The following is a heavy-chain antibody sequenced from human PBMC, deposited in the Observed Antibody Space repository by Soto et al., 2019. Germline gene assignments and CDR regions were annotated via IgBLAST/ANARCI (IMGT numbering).Heavy chain of an antibody. CDR2: IWYDGSNK. CDR1: GFTFSSYG. J-gene: IGHJ6*02. V-gene: IGHV3-33*01. CDR3: ARVGSSFAGFPYYYYGMDV. Sequence: GGSLRLSCAASGFTFSSYGMHWVRQAPGKGLEWVAVIWYDGSNKYYADSVKGRFTISRDNSKNTLYLQMNSLRAEDTAVYYCARVGSSFAGFPYYYYGMDVWGQGTTVTVSS. D-gene: IGHD6-13*01.